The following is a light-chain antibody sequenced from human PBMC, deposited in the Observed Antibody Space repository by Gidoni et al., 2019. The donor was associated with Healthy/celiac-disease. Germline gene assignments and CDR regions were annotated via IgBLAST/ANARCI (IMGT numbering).Light chain of an antibody. Sequence: EIVLTPSPATLSLSPGASPTLPCRASQSVSSYFAWYQQKPGQAPRLLISDASNRATGIPARFSGSGSGTDFTLTISSLEPEDFAVDYCQQRSNWPPITFGQGTRLEIK. V-gene: IGKV3-11*01. CDR3: QQRSNWPPIT. CDR1: QSVSSY. J-gene: IGKJ5*01. CDR2: DAS.